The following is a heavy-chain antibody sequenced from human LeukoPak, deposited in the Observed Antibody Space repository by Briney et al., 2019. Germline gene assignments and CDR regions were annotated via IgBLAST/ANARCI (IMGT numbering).Heavy chain of an antibody. J-gene: IGHJ4*02. CDR2: IYYSGST. V-gene: IGHV4-39*01. Sequence: PSETLSLTCTVSGGSISSSSYYWGCIRQPPGKGLEWIGSIYYSGSTYYNPSLKSRVTISVDTSKNQFSLKLSSVTAADTAVYYCARHHWGSYYPSVFDYWGQGTLVTVSS. CDR3: ARHHWGSYYPSVFDY. D-gene: IGHD3-10*01. CDR1: GGSISSSSYY.